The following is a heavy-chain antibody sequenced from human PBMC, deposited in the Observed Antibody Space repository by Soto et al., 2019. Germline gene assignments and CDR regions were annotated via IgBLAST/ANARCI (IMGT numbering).Heavy chain of an antibody. CDR3: ARAWGFYFDY. Sequence: TLSLTCTVSGGSISSYYWSWIRQPPGKGLEWIGYIYYSGSTNYNPSLKSRVTISVDTSKNQFSLKLSSVTAADTAVYYCARAWGFYFDYWGQGTLVTVSS. CDR2: IYYSGST. D-gene: IGHD3-16*01. CDR1: GGSISSYY. V-gene: IGHV4-59*08. J-gene: IGHJ4*02.